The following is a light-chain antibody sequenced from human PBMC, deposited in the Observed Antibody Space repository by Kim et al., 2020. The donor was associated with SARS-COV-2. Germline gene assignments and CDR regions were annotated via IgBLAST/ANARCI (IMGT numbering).Light chain of an antibody. CDR1: QGISSY. J-gene: IGKJ4*01. CDR2: AAS. Sequence: AIRMTPSPSSFSASTGDRVTITCRASQGISSYLAWYQQKPGKAPKLLIYAASTLQSGVPSRFSGSGSGTDFTLTISCLQSEDFATYYCQQYYSYLTFGGGTKVDIK. V-gene: IGKV1-8*01. CDR3: QQYYSYLT.